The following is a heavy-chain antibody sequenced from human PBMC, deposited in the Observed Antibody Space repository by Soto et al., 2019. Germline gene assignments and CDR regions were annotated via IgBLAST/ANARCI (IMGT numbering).Heavy chain of an antibody. Sequence: GGSISSYYWSWIRQPPGKGLEWIGYIYYSGSTYYNPSLKSRVTISVDTSKNQFSLKLSSVTAADTAVYYCARDRASGGNYFDYWGQGTLVTVSS. CDR1: GGSISSYY. J-gene: IGHJ4*02. D-gene: IGHD3-16*01. CDR2: IYYSGST. CDR3: ARDRASGGNYFDY. V-gene: IGHV4-59*04.